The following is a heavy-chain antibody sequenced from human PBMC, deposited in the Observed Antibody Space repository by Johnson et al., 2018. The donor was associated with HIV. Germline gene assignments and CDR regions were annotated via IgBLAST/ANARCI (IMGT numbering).Heavy chain of an antibody. J-gene: IGHJ3*02. CDR2: IYSGGTT. V-gene: IGHV3-66*02. Sequence: VQLVESGGGLVQPGGSLRLSCAASGFTFSSYALTWVRQAPGKGLGWVSVIYSGGTTWYADSVKGRFTISRDNSRDTVHLQMNSLRAEDTAVYYCAKGVDYYDSSPADAFDIWGQGTLVTVSS. CDR3: AKGVDYYDSSPADAFDI. D-gene: IGHD3-22*01. CDR1: GFTFSSYA.